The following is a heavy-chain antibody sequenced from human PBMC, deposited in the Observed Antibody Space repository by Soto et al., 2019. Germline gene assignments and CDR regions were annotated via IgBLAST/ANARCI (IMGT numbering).Heavy chain of an antibody. CDR2: IYYSGST. CDR1: GGSISSYY. Sequence: SETLSLTCTVSGGSISSYYWSWIRQPPGKGLEWIGYIYYSGSTNYNPSLKSRVTISVDTSKNQFSLKLSSVTAADTAVYYCARGRKTNWFDPWGQGTLVTVSS. J-gene: IGHJ5*02. V-gene: IGHV4-59*08. CDR3: ARGRKTNWFDP.